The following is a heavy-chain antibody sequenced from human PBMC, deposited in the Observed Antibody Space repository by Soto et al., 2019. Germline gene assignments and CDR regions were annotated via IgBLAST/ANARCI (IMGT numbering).Heavy chain of an antibody. D-gene: IGHD2-15*01. CDR1: GFTFSSFW. CDR3: ARNRMENCSGGSCLNWFAP. J-gene: IGHJ5*02. V-gene: IGHV3-74*01. Sequence: GGSLRLSWAASGFTFSSFWMHWVRQTPGKGLVWVSRINTDGSSTTYADSVKGRFTISRDNGKNTLYLQMNSLRAEDTAVYYCARNRMENCSGGSCLNWFAPWGQGTLVTVSS. CDR2: INTDGSST.